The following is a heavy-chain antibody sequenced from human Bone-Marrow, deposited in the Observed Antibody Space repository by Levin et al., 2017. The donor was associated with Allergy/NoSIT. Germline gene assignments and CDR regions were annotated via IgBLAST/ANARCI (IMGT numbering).Heavy chain of an antibody. CDR1: GFTISNYV. CDR3: ARDESSGYFGAMDV. CDR2: ISYDGSNY. D-gene: IGHD5-12*01. V-gene: IGHV3-30*03. J-gene: IGHJ6*02. Sequence: GGSLRLSCAASGFTISNYVMNWVRQAPGKGLEWVAVISYDGSNYYYADSVQGRFIVSRDNARNRLYLQMNSLRPEDTAVYHCARDESSGYFGAMDVWGQGTTVTVSS.